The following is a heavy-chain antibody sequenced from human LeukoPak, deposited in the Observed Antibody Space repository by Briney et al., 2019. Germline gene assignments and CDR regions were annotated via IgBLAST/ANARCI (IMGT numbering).Heavy chain of an antibody. V-gene: IGHV4-4*07. D-gene: IGHD3-3*01. Sequence: SETLSLTCTVSGGSISSYYWSWIRQPAGKGLEWIGCIYTSGSTNYNPSLKSRVTMSVDTSQNQFSLKLSSVTAADTAVYYCARACGNDYDVWSGKFDYYYMDVWGKGTTVTVSS. J-gene: IGHJ6*03. CDR3: ARACGNDYDVWSGKFDYYYMDV. CDR1: GGSISSYY. CDR2: IYTSGST.